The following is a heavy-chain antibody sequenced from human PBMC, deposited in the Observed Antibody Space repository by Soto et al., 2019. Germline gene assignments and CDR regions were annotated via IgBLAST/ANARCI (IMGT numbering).Heavy chain of an antibody. J-gene: IGHJ3*02. D-gene: IGHD2-15*01. CDR2: INSDGSST. V-gene: IGHV3-74*01. CDR1: GFTFSSYW. CDR3: ARDLGYCSGGSCYSLAFDI. Sequence: GGSLRLSCAASGFTFSSYWMHWVRQAPGKGLVWVSRINSDGSSTSYADSVKGRFTISRDNAKNTLYLQMNSLRAEDTAVYYCARDLGYCSGGSCYSLAFDIWGQGTMVTVSS.